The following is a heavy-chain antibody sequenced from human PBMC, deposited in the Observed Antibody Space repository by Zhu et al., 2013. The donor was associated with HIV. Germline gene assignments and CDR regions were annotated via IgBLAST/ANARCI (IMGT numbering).Heavy chain of an antibody. V-gene: IGHV1-2*02. CDR1: GCTFTDYY. D-gene: IGHD6-19*01. Sequence: QVHLVQSGAEVKKPGASVKVSCKASGCTFTDYYLHWIRQAPGQEPECMGWINPYSGDTTYAQKFKGRVSMTRDTSISTAYMELSRLRYDDTAVYYCARCPDSSGYFDPWGQGTLVTVSS. CDR2: INPYSGDT. CDR3: ARCPDSSGYFDP. J-gene: IGHJ5*02.